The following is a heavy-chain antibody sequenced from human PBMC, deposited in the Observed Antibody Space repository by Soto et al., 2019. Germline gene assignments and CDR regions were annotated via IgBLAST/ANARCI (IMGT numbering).Heavy chain of an antibody. V-gene: IGHV3-30-3*01. Sequence: QGQLVESGGGVVQPGRSLRLSCAASGFSFRSYSMHWVRQAPGNGLEWVALIFYDGSNEYYADSVKGRFTISRDNSKNALYLQMNGVTNGDTAVYYCARDVTATPADGMPENTLAHWGQGTLVSVAS. CDR2: IFYDGSNE. CDR1: GFSFRSYS. D-gene: IGHD2-2*01. J-gene: IGHJ5*02. CDR3: ARDVTATPADGMPENTLAH.